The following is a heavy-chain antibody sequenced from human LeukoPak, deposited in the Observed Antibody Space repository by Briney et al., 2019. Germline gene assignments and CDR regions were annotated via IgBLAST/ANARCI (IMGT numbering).Heavy chain of an antibody. CDR1: VGPFSGYY. D-gene: IGHD3-9*01. V-gene: IGHV4-34*01. Sequence: SEALSLTCALYVGPFSGYYGCWMRHPPEKGREWIGHINHSGSTNYNPSLKSRVAISVDTSKNQFSLKLSSVTAADTAVYYCARGGLRYFDWIYNPSVDYWGQGTLVSVSS. CDR2: INHSGST. CDR3: ARGGLRYFDWIYNPSVDY. J-gene: IGHJ4*02.